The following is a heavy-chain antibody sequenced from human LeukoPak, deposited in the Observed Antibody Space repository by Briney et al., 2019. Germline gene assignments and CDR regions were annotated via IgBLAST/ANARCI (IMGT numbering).Heavy chain of an antibody. Sequence: GGSLRLSCAASGFTLSSYSMNWVRQAPGKGLEWVSSISSSSSYIYYADSVKGRFTISRDNAKNSLYLQMNSLRAEDTAVYYCARAPVYCSSTSCYSPSGFDYWGQGTLVTVSS. CDR3: ARAPVYCSSTSCYSPSGFDY. J-gene: IGHJ4*02. V-gene: IGHV3-21*01. D-gene: IGHD2-2*01. CDR2: ISSSSSYI. CDR1: GFTLSSYS.